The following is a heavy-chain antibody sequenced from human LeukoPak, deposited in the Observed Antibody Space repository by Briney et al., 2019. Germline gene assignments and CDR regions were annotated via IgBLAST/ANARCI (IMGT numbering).Heavy chain of an antibody. D-gene: IGHD3-22*01. V-gene: IGHV3-30*02. J-gene: IGHJ4*02. CDR1: GFTFNSYA. Sequence: GGSLRLSCVASGFTFNSYAMHWVRQAPDKGLEWVAFISYDGSNKFYGDSVKGRFTISRDNSKNTLYLQMNSLRTEDTAVYYCAKDLFYYDKGGFDYWGQGTLVTVSS. CDR2: ISYDGSNK. CDR3: AKDLFYYDKGGFDY.